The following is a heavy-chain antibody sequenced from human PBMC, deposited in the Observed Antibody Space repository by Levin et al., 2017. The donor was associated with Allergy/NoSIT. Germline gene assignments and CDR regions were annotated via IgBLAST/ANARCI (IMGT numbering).Heavy chain of an antibody. Sequence: RPGGSLRLSCKGSGYTFSNYWIGWVRQMPGKGLEWMGIIYPSDSDTRYSPSFQGQVSISADKSISTAYLQWSSLKASDTAMYYCVKSRRLALRFDAFDIWGQGTKVTVSS. CDR1: GYTFSNYW. CDR2: IYPSDSDT. V-gene: IGHV5-51*01. CDR3: VKSRRLALRFDAFDI. D-gene: IGHD3-16*01. J-gene: IGHJ3*02.